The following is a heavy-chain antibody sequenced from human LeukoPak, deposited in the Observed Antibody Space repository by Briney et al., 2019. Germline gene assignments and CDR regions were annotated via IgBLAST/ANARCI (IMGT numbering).Heavy chain of an antibody. V-gene: IGHV4-34*01. CDR1: GFTFNTYA. J-gene: IGHJ3*01. D-gene: IGHD1-1*01. CDR3: ARGRFGNPLQLQPRRPFDL. CDR2: INRSGTT. Sequence: GSPRLSCAASGFTFNTYAMTWVRQAPGKGLEWIGEINRSGTTNYNPSLKSRVAISVDTSKNQFSLKLRSVTAADTAVFYCARGRFGNPLQLQPRRPFDLWGQGTMVTISS.